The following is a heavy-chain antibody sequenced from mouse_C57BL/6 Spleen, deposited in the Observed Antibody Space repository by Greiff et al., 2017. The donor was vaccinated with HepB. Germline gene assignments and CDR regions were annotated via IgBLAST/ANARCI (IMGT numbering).Heavy chain of an antibody. CDR1: GFSLTSYG. V-gene: IGHV2-2*01. Sequence: QVQLQQSGPGLVQPSQSLSITCTVSGFSLTSYGVHWVRQSPGKGLEWLGVIWSGGSTDYNAAFISRLSISKDNSKSQVFFKMNSLQADDTAIYYCARGGTSGGFDYWGQGTTLTVSS. CDR2: IWSGGST. CDR3: ARGGTSGGFDY. J-gene: IGHJ2*01. D-gene: IGHD3-1*01.